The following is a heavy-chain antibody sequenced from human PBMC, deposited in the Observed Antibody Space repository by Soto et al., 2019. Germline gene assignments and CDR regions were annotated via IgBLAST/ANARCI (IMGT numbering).Heavy chain of an antibody. D-gene: IGHD3-22*01. CDR2: IWYDGSNQ. V-gene: IGHV3-33*01. CDR3: ASPFYFESSGLDAFDL. CDR1: GFTFGSYG. Sequence: QVQLVESGGGVVQPGRSLRLSCAASGFTFGSYGMNWVRQAPGKGLEWVAVIWYDGSNQYYADSVKGRFTISRDNSKNTLYLQMNSLRAEDTAVYYCASPFYFESSGLDAFDLWGHGTMVIVSS. J-gene: IGHJ3*01.